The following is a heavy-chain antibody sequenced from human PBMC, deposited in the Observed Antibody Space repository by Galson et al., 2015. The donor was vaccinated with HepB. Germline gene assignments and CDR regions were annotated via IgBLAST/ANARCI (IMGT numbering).Heavy chain of an antibody. D-gene: IGHD2-15*01. J-gene: IGHJ4*02. Sequence: SLRLSCAASGFTFSSYSMNWVRQAPGKGLEWVSSISSSSSYIYYADSVKGRFTISRDNAKNSLYLQMNSLRAEDTAVYYCARFHCSGGSCQTSNDYWGQGTLVTVSS. V-gene: IGHV3-21*01. CDR2: ISSSSSYI. CDR1: GFTFSSYS. CDR3: ARFHCSGGSCQTSNDY.